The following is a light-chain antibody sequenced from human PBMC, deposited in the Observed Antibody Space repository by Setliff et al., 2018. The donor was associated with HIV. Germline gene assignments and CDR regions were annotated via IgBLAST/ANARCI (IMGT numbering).Light chain of an antibody. CDR1: SSDVGSPLSS. J-gene: IGLJ2*01. CDR3: CSYGRGDIGI. CDR2: EVT. Sequence: QSALTQPASVSGSPGQSINISCTGSSSDVGSPLSSVSWYQKNPGEVPKLLIFEVTRRPSGISDRFSASKSANTASLTISGLQTEDEAYYYCCSYGRGDIGIFGGGTKVTVL. V-gene: IGLV2-23*02.